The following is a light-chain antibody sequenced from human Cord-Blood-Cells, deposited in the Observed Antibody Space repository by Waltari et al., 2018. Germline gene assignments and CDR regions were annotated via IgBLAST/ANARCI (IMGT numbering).Light chain of an antibody. CDR1: SSDVGGYNY. J-gene: IGLJ3*02. Sequence: QSALTQPASVSGSPGQSITISCTGTSSDVGGYNYVSWYQQHPGKAPKLMICDVSKPPAVGSNRFSGSKSGNTASLTISGLQAEDEADYYCSSYTSSSTLVFGGGTKLTVL. CDR3: SSYTSSSTLV. CDR2: DVS. V-gene: IGLV2-14*01.